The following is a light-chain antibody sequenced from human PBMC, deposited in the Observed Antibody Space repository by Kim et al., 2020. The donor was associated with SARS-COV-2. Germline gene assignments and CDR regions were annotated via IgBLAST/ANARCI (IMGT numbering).Light chain of an antibody. CDR3: QQYHRSPT. J-gene: IGKJ2*01. CDR2: GAS. Sequence: EIVLTQSPGTLSLSPGERATLSCRASQTISSGYLAWYQQKPGQTPRLLIYGASSRATGIADRFSGSGSGTDFTLTISRLEPEDFAVYYCQQYHRSPTFGQGTKLEI. V-gene: IGKV3-20*01. CDR1: QTISSGY.